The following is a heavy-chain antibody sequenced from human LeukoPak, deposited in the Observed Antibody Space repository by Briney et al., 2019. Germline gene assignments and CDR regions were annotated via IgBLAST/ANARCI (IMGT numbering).Heavy chain of an antibody. CDR2: ISPNSGNT. V-gene: IGHV1-8*01. CDR1: GYTFTSYD. Sequence: VSVKVSCKASGYTFTSYDINWVRQATGQGLEWMGWISPNSGNTGYAQKFQGRVTITTDESTSTAYMELSSLRSEDTAVYYCARGDTYYYDSSGYFCAVDIWGQGTMVTVSS. J-gene: IGHJ3*02. D-gene: IGHD3-22*01. CDR3: ARGDTYYYDSSGYFCAVDI.